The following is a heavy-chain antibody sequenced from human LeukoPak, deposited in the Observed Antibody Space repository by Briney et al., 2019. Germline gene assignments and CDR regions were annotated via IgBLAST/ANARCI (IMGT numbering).Heavy chain of an antibody. CDR3: ARDGKVLRFLEWLPNHYFDY. J-gene: IGHJ4*02. CDR2: IYHSGST. V-gene: IGHV4-38-2*02. D-gene: IGHD3-3*01. Sequence: PSETLSLTCTVSGYSISSGHYWGWIRQPPGKGLEWIGSIYHSGSTYYNPSLKSRVTISVDTSKNQFSLKLSSVTAADTAVYYCARDGKVLRFLEWLPNHYFDYWGQGTLVTVSS. CDR1: GYSISSGHY.